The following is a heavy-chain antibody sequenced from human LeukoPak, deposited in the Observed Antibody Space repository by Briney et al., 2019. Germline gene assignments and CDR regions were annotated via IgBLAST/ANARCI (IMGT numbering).Heavy chain of an antibody. Sequence: GGSLRLSCAASGFTFSSYGMHWVRQAPGKGLEWVAVIWYDGSNKYYADSVKGRFTISRDNSKNTLYLQMNSLRAEDTAVYYCARGVVVVPAATYYYYGMDVWGQGTTVTVSS. V-gene: IGHV3-33*01. J-gene: IGHJ6*02. D-gene: IGHD2-2*01. CDR3: ARGVVVVPAATYYYYGMDV. CDR1: GFTFSSYG. CDR2: IWYDGSNK.